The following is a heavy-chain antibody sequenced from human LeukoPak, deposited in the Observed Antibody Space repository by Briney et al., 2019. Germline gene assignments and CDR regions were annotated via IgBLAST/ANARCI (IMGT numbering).Heavy chain of an antibody. D-gene: IGHD3-22*01. CDR2: IGNTET. J-gene: IGHJ4*02. CDR1: GFPFETNA. CDR3: AKGRYYYDSSGYFFDY. V-gene: IGHV3-23*01. Sequence: GGSLRLSCATSGFPFETNAMSWVRQAPGKGLEWVATIGNTETFYADSVKGRFTISRDNSKNTLYLQMNSLRAEDTAVYYCAKGRYYYDSSGYFFDYWGQGTLVTVSS.